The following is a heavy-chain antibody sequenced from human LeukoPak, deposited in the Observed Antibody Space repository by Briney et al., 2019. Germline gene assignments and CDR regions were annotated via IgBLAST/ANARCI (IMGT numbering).Heavy chain of an antibody. D-gene: IGHD2-15*01. J-gene: IGHJ4*02. Sequence: GRSLRLSCAASGFTFSSYAMHWVRQAPGKGLEWVAVISYDGSNKYYADSVKGRFTISRDNSKNTLYLQMNSLRAEDTAVYYCARSPRVDPRTVAAIDYWGQGTLVTVSS. V-gene: IGHV3-30-3*01. CDR2: ISYDGSNK. CDR1: GFTFSSYA. CDR3: ARSPRVDPRTVAAIDY.